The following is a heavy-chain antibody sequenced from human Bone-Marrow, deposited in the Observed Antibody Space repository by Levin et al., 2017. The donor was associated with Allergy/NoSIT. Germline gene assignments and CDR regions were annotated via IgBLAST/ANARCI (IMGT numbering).Heavy chain of an antibody. D-gene: IGHD2-2*01. V-gene: IGHV3-9*01. CDR1: GFNFDDYG. CDR3: VKGYCSSTRCAHWYLDF. J-gene: IGHJ2*01. CDR2: ISWNSGII. Sequence: GGSLRLSCAASGFNFDDYGMHWVRQAPGKGLEWVSGISWNSGIIDYADSVKGRFTISRDNAKNPLSLQMSSLRAEDTALYFCVKGYCSSTRCAHWYLDFWGRGTLITVSS.